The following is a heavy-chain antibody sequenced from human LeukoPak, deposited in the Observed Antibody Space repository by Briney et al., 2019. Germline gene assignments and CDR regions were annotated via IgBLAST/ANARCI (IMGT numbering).Heavy chain of an antibody. Sequence: GGSLRLSCAASGFYFDYYAMSWVRQPPGQGLEWVSTISGSGLSTFYADAVKGRFTISRDNSQNTLFLQMNSLRADDTAVYHCAKTTRMVGASLVDYWGQGIQVTVSS. CDR2: ISGSGLST. CDR3: AKTTRMVGASLVDY. V-gene: IGHV3-23*01. D-gene: IGHD1-26*01. J-gene: IGHJ4*02. CDR1: GFYFDYYA.